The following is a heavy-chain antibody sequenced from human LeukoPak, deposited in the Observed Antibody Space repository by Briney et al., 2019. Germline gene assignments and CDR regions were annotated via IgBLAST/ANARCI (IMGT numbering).Heavy chain of an antibody. V-gene: IGHV5-51*01. D-gene: IGHD5-24*01. CDR2: IYPGDSDT. CDR3: ARLSRMATTLDAFDI. CDR1: GYRFTTYW. J-gene: IGHJ3*02. Sequence: GESLKISCKGSGYRFTTYWIGWVRQMPGKGLEWMGIIYPGDSDTRDSPSSQGQVTISADKSITTAYLQWSSLKASDTAMYYCARLSRMATTLDAFDIWGQGTMVTVSS.